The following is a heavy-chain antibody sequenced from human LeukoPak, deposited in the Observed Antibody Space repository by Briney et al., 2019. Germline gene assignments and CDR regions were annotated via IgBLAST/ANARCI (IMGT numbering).Heavy chain of an antibody. D-gene: IGHD3-10*01. CDR3: ARGDDYGSGSYSGANWFDP. Sequence: SQTLSLTCAVSGGSISSGGYSWSWIRQPPGKGLEWIGYIYHSGSTYYNPSLKSRVTRSVDRSKNQFSLKLSSVTAADTAVYYCARGDDYGSGSYSGANWFDPWGQGTLVTVSS. J-gene: IGHJ5*02. V-gene: IGHV4-30-2*01. CDR1: GGSISSGGYS. CDR2: IYHSGST.